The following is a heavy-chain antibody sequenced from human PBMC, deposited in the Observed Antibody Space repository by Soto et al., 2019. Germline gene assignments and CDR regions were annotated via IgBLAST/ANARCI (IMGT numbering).Heavy chain of an antibody. CDR1: GFPFSRYE. D-gene: IGHD5-18*01. CDR2: IGTAGDT. CDR3: ARVPKGQLWTFDY. J-gene: IGHJ4*03. V-gene: IGHV3-13*01. Sequence: GGSLRLSWAASGFPFSRYEMHWVRQASGKGLEWVSAIGTAGDTFYPGSVKGRFTISRENAKNSLYLQMNSLRAGDTAVYYCARVPKGQLWTFDYWGPETLLVTVSS.